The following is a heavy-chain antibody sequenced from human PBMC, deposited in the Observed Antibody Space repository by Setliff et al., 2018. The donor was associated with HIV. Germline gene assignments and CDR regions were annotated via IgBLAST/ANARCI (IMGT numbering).Heavy chain of an antibody. CDR3: AREDSSYHYFDY. V-gene: IGHV4-39*02. CDR2: IFYSGSA. CDR1: GDSISRSRYY. Sequence: SETLSLTCVVSGDSISRSRYYWGWIRQPPGKGLEWIGSIFYSGSANYNPSLRSPVAISVDTSKNQFSLKLTSVTAADTAVYYCAREDSSYHYFDYWGQGMLVTVSS. D-gene: IGHD6-6*01. J-gene: IGHJ4*02.